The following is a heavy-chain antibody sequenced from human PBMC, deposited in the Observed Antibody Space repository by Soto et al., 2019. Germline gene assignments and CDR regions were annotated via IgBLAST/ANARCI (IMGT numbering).Heavy chain of an antibody. V-gene: IGHV3-30-3*01. Sequence: QVQLVESGGGVVQPGRSLGLSCAASGFTFSSYAMHWVRQAPGKGLEWVAVISYDGSNKYYADSVKGRFTISRDKSKNTLYLQMNSLRAEDTAVYYCARVFTAYYYYYGMDVWGQGTTVTVSS. D-gene: IGHD2-21*02. CDR3: ARVFTAYYYYYGMDV. CDR2: ISYDGSNK. J-gene: IGHJ6*02. CDR1: GFTFSSYA.